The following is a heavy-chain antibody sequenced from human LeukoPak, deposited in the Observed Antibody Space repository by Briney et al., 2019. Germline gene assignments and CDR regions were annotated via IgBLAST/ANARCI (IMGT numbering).Heavy chain of an antibody. J-gene: IGHJ3*02. V-gene: IGHV3-21*01. D-gene: IGHD3-3*01. CDR3: ARDRSGYDFWSGYYTDAFDI. Sequence: GGSLRLSCAASGFTFSSYAMSWVRQAPGKGLEWVSSISSSSSYIYYADSVKGRFTISRDNAKNSLYLQMNSLRAEDTAVYYCARDRSGYDFWSGYYTDAFDIWGQGTMVTVSS. CDR2: ISSSSSYI. CDR1: GFTFSSYA.